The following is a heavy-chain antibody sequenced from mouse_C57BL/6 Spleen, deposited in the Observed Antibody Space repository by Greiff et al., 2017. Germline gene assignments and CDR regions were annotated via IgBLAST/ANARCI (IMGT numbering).Heavy chain of an antibody. CDR1: GYTFTSYG. CDR2: IYPRSGNT. J-gene: IGHJ3*01. V-gene: IGHV1-81*01. CDR3: AGGYSSYEGWFAY. D-gene: IGHD1-1*01. Sequence: VQLQQSGAELARPGASVKLSCKASGYTFTSYGISWVKQRTGQGLEWIGEIYPRSGNTYYNEKFKGKATLTADKSSSTAYMELRSLTSEDSAVDFCAGGYSSYEGWFAYWGQGTLVTVSA.